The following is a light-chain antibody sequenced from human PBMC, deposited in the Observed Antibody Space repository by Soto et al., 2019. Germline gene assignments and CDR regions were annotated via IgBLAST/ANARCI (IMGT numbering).Light chain of an antibody. Sequence: ALAQPASVSGSPGQSITISCTGTSSDVGAYDFVSWYQQHPDKAPKIMIYEVSNRPSGVSYRFSGSKSVNTATLTISGLQAEDEADYYCSSYTTSSTRVFGTGTKVTVL. V-gene: IGLV2-14*03. CDR2: EVS. CDR3: SSYTTSSTRV. CDR1: SSDVGAYDF. J-gene: IGLJ1*01.